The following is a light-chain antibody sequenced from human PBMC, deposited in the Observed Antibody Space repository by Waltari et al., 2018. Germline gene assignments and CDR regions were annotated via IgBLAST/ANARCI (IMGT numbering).Light chain of an antibody. CDR1: QSVSSY. CDR2: DAA. CDR3: QQRSNWPPAVT. Sequence: ASQSVSSYLTGYQQKPGQAPRILIYDAADRATGIPARVRGSGAETDFARTSSSLEPEDIAVYYWQQRSNWPPAVTFGGGTKVEVK. V-gene: IGKV3-11*01. J-gene: IGKJ4*01.